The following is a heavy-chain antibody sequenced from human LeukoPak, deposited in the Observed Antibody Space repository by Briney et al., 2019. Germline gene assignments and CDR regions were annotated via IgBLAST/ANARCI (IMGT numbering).Heavy chain of an antibody. V-gene: IGHV1-24*01. Sequence: ASVKVSCKVSGYTLTELSMHWVRQAPGKGLKWMGGFDPEDGETIYAQKFQGRLTITADESTTTAYLELSSLRSEDTAVYYCARGDSVPLGGGNLLRVLYFNDWGQGTLVAVSS. CDR2: FDPEDGET. CDR1: GYTLTELS. D-gene: IGHD4-23*01. J-gene: IGHJ1*01. CDR3: ARGDSVPLGGGNLLRVLYFND.